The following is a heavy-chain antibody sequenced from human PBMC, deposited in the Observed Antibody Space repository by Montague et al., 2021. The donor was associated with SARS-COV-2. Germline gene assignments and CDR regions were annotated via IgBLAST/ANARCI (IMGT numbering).Heavy chain of an antibody. Sequence: SLSLSCAASGFIFSNFAFHWVRQAPGKGLEWVAIITYDGIDKFYADSVKGRFTISRDNSKNTLYLQMNSLRAEDTAVYYCARDPDSSSWYDDAFDIWGQGTMVTVSS. J-gene: IGHJ3*02. CDR1: GFIFSNFA. CDR3: ARDPDSSSWYDDAFDI. D-gene: IGHD6-13*01. V-gene: IGHV3-30*04. CDR2: ITYDGIDK.